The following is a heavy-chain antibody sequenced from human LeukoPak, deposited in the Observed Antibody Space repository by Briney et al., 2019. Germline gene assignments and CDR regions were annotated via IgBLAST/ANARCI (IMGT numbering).Heavy chain of an antibody. Sequence: GGSLRLSCAASGITFSSYAMTWVRQAPGKGLEWVSLISGTGGTTYYADSVKGRFTISRDNSKNTLDLQLNSLRADDTAVYDCAKAGGSMWYSPQFDYWGPGTPVTVSS. J-gene: IGHJ4*02. D-gene: IGHD6-13*01. CDR1: GITFSSYA. CDR2: ISGTGGTT. CDR3: AKAGGSMWYSPQFDY. V-gene: IGHV3-23*01.